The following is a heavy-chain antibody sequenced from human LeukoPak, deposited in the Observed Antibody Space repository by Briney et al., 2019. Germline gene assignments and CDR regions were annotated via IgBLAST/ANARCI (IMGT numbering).Heavy chain of an antibody. J-gene: IGHJ4*02. V-gene: IGHV3-74*01. Sequence: PGGSLRLSCAASGFTFSSYWMHWVRQAPGKGLVWVSRINSDGSSTSYADSVKGRFTISRDNAKNSLYLQMNSLRAEDTAVYYCAREVPMGGGYSYGLDYWGQGTLVTVSS. CDR2: INSDGSST. D-gene: IGHD5-18*01. CDR3: AREVPMGGGYSYGLDY. CDR1: GFTFSSYW.